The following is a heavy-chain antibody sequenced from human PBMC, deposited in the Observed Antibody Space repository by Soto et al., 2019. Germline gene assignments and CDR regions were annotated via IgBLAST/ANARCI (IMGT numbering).Heavy chain of an antibody. Sequence: ESGPTLVNPTQTLTLTCTFSGFSLSTSGVGVGWIRQPPGKALEWLALIYWDDDKRYSPSLKSRLTITKDTSKNQVVLTMTNMDPVDTATYYCAHYSTYDYVWGSYRIFDYWGQGTLVTVSS. J-gene: IGHJ4*02. CDR3: AHYSTYDYVWGSYRIFDY. CDR1: GFSLSTSGVG. CDR2: IYWDDDK. D-gene: IGHD3-16*02. V-gene: IGHV2-5*02.